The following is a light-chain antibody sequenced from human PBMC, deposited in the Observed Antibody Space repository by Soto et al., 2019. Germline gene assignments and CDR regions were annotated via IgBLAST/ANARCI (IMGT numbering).Light chain of an antibody. CDR3: AAWDDSLNGVL. Sequence: QSVLTQPPPASVTPGQRVTISCSGSSSNIGRNTVNWYQQLPGTTPKLLTYSNNQRPSGVHDRFSGSKSGTSASLAISGLQSEDEADYYCAAWDDSLNGVLFGGGTKLTVL. V-gene: IGLV1-44*01. CDR1: SSNIGRNT. CDR2: SNN. J-gene: IGLJ2*01.